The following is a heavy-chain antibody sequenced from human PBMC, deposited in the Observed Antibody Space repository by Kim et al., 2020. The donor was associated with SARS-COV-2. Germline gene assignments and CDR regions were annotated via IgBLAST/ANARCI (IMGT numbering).Heavy chain of an antibody. J-gene: IGHJ6*02. D-gene: IGHD3-22*01. CDR2: IYPSDSDT. V-gene: IGHV5-51*01. CDR1: GYSFSFYW. Sequence: GESLKISCKGSGYSFSFYWIGWVRQMPGKGLEWMGIIYPSDSDTRYSPSFQGQVTISADKSISTAYLQWSSLKASDTAMYYCARLNYYDSNGNPGTMDVWGQGTTVTVSS. CDR3: ARLNYYDSNGNPGTMDV.